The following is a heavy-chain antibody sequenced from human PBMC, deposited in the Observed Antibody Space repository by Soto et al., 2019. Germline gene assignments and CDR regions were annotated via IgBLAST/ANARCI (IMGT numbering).Heavy chain of an antibody. CDR1: GGTFSSYT. J-gene: IGHJ3*02. CDR3: ASRAGYGDSSDAFDI. V-gene: IGHV1-69*02. Sequence: ASVKVSCKASGGTFSSYTISWVRQAPGQGLEWMGRIIPILGIANYAQKFQGRVTITADKSTSTAYMELSSLRSEDTALYYCASRAGYGDSSDAFDIWGQGTMVT. CDR2: IIPILGIA. D-gene: IGHD4-17*01.